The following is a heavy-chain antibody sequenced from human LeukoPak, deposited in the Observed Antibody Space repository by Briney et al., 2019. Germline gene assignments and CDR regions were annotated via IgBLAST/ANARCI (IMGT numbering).Heavy chain of an antibody. CDR1: GFTLSSYE. D-gene: IGHD6-13*01. CDR2: ISSSGSTI. CDR3: ARGAYTAAGSHPSYYYYYGMDV. V-gene: IGHV3-48*03. Sequence: GGSLRLSCAASGFTLSSYEMNWVRQAPGKGLEWVSYISSSGSTIYCADSVKGRFTISRDNAKNSLYLQMNSLRAEDTAVYYCARGAYTAAGSHPSYYYYYGMDVWGQGTTVTVSS. J-gene: IGHJ6*02.